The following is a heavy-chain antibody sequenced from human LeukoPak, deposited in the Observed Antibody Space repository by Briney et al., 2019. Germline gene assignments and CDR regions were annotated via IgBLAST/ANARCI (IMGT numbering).Heavy chain of an antibody. CDR1: GYTFTSYG. CDR3: ARGDSGSYPPPPDY. CDR2: ISAYNGNT. D-gene: IGHD1-26*01. V-gene: IGHV1-18*01. J-gene: IGHJ4*02. Sequence: ASVKVSCKASGYTFTSYGISWVRQAPGQGLEWKGWISAYNGNTNYAQKLQGRVTMTTDTSTSTAYMELRSLRSDDTAVYYCARGDSGSYPPPPDYWGQGTLVTVSS.